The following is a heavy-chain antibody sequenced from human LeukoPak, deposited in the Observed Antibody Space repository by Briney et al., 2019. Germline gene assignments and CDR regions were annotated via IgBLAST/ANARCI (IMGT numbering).Heavy chain of an antibody. D-gene: IGHD6-13*01. CDR3: ARHRQQLVLREGFDY. CDR2: IYYSGST. J-gene: IGHJ4*02. Sequence: SETLSPTCTVSGGSISSYYWSWIRQPPGKGLEWIGYIYYSGSTNYNPSLKSRVTISVDTSKNQFSLKLSSVTAADTAVYYCARHRQQLVLREGFDYWGQGTLVTVSS. V-gene: IGHV4-59*08. CDR1: GGSISSYY.